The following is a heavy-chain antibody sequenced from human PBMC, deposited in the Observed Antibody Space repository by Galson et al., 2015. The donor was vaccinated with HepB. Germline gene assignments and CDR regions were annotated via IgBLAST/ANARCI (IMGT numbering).Heavy chain of an antibody. CDR1: GYTFTTYA. V-gene: IGHV7-4-1*02. Sequence: SVKVSCKASGYTFTTYAMNWVRQAPGQGLEWMGWINTNTGNPTYAQGFTGRFVFSLDTSVSTAYLQISSLKAEDTAVYYCARDPGYCSGGSCYSRRFYYFDCWGQGTLVTVSS. CDR3: ARDPGYCSGGSCYSRRFYYFDC. J-gene: IGHJ4*02. CDR2: INTNTGNP. D-gene: IGHD2-15*01.